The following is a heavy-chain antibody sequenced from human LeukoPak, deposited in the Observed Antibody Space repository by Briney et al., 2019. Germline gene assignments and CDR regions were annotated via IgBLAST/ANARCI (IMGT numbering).Heavy chain of an antibody. CDR3: ARRLTRGSSWYPRYYYYMDV. CDR1: GGSFSGYY. J-gene: IGHJ6*03. V-gene: IGHV4-34*01. D-gene: IGHD6-13*01. CDR2: INHSGST. Sequence: SETLSLTCAVYGGSFSGYYWSWIRQPPGKGLEWIGEINHSGSTNYNPSLKSRVTISVDTSKNQFSLKLSSMTAADTAVYYCARRLTRGSSWYPRYYYYMDVWGKGTTVTISS.